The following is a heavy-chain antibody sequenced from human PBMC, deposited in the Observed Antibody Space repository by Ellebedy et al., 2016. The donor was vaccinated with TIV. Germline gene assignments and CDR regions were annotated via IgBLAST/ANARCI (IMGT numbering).Heavy chain of an antibody. CDR2: IYYDGRKK. CDR3: ACFDNRGNYSDY. V-gene: IGHV3-33*01. Sequence: GESLKISCEVSGLTFSNYGMHWIRQAPGKGLEWVAVIYYDGRKKYYAESVRGRFTISRDNSKNTLYLQMDSLRAEDTAVYYCACFDNRGNYSDYWGRGALVTVSS. CDR1: GLTFSNYG. D-gene: IGHD3-22*01. J-gene: IGHJ4*02.